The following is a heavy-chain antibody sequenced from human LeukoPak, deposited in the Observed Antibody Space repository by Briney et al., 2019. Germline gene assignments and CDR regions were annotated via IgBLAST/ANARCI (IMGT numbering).Heavy chain of an antibody. CDR3: AKEGVVRYSGYDSFDY. Sequence: GGSLRLSCAASGFTFSSYAMSWVRQAPGKGLEWVSAISGSGGSTYYADSVKGRFTIPRDNSKNTLYLQMNSLRAEDTAVYYCAKEGVVRYSGYDSFDYWGQGTLVTVSS. J-gene: IGHJ4*02. V-gene: IGHV3-23*01. CDR1: GFTFSSYA. D-gene: IGHD5-12*01. CDR2: ISGSGGST.